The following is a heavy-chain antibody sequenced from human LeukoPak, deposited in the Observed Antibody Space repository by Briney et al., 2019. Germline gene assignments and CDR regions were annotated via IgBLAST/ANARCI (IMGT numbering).Heavy chain of an antibody. CDR1: GFTFSGYD. CDR2: TSSSSSTI. CDR3: ARVVYYDSSGPRDY. J-gene: IGHJ4*02. Sequence: PGGSLRLSCAASGFTFSGYDMSWVRQAPGKGLEWVSYTSSSSSTIYYADSVKGRFTISRDNAKNSLYLQMNSLRAEDTAVYYCARVVYYDSSGPRDYWGQGTLVTVSS. V-gene: IGHV3-48*04. D-gene: IGHD3-22*01.